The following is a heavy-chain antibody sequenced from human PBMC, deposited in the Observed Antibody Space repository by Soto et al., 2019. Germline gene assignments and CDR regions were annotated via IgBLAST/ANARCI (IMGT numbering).Heavy chain of an antibody. J-gene: IGHJ4*02. CDR3: VRTAATYASSPKHYY. CDR1: VFSFSSYW. Sequence: VVSMIRSCAASVFSFSSYWIHWFLQAPVKGLEWVSRINSDGRNTNYADSVKGRFTISRDNAKNTLSLQMNSLRAEDKAVYFCVRTAATYASSPKHYYWGQGTLVTX. CDR2: INSDGRNT. V-gene: IGHV3-74*01. D-gene: IGHD3-16*01.